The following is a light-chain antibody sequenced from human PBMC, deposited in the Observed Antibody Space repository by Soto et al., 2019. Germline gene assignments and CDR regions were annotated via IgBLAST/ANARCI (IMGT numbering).Light chain of an antibody. V-gene: IGLV2-14*03. CDR1: SSDIGGHDD. J-gene: IGLJ1*01. Sequence: QSVLTQPASVSGSPGQSITISCTGTSSDIGGHDDVSWYQQHPGKVPKLLIYGVTDRPSGVSNRFSGSKSGNVASLTISSPQADDEAHYSPCSYQSYLTPLHFGTRTKSTV. CDR3: CSYQSYLTPLH. CDR2: GVT.